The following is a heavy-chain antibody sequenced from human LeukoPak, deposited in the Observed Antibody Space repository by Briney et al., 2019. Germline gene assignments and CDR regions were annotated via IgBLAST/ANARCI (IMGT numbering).Heavy chain of an antibody. Sequence: GGSLRLSCAASGFTFSSYAMSWFRQAPGKGLEGVSAISGSGGSTYYADSVKGRFTISRDNSKNTLYLQMNSLRAEDTAVYYCAKEGDYDILTGYYPGEGAFDIWGQGTMVTVSS. CDR1: GFTFSSYA. CDR3: AKEGDYDILTGYYPGEGAFDI. D-gene: IGHD3-9*01. V-gene: IGHV3-23*01. CDR2: ISGSGGST. J-gene: IGHJ3*02.